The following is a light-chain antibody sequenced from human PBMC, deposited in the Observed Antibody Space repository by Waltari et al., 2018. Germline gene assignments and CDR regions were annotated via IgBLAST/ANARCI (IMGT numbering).Light chain of an antibody. V-gene: IGKV4-1*01. Sequence: DIVMTQSPDSLAVSLGERATINCTSSQHVLLRSNHINYFAWSPRKPGQSPKLVLYWASTRESGVPDRFSGSGSATDFTLTISSLQAEDVAVYYCQQYYSSPFTFGPGTKLEIK. CDR3: QQYYSSPFT. CDR1: QHVLLRSNHINY. CDR2: WAS. J-gene: IGKJ3*01.